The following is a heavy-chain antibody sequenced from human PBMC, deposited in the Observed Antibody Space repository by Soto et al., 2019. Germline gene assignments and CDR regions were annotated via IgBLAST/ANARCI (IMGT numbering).Heavy chain of an antibody. D-gene: IGHD3-9*01. CDR2: INAGNGNT. Sequence: SVKVSCKASGYALTSYAMHWVRQAPGQRLEWMGWINAGNGNTKYSQKFQGRVTITRDTSASTAYMELSSLRSEDTAVYYCARGSRFTIYGGWFDPWGQGTLVTCPQ. V-gene: IGHV1-3*01. J-gene: IGHJ5*02. CDR3: ARGSRFTIYGGWFDP. CDR1: GYALTSYA.